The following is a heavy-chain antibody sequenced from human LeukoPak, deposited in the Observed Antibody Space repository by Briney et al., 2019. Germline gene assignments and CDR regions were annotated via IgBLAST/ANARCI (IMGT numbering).Heavy chain of an antibody. CDR3: ARGNRITMIVVVTKTFGWFDP. D-gene: IGHD3-22*01. J-gene: IGHJ5*02. CDR2: INHSGSA. CDR1: GGSISSSSYS. V-gene: IGHV4-39*07. Sequence: SETLSLTCTVSGGSISSSSYSWTWIRQPPGKGLEWIGEINHSGSANYNPSLKSRVTISVDTSKNQFSLKLSSVTAADTAVYYCARGNRITMIVVVTKTFGWFDPWGQGTLVTVSS.